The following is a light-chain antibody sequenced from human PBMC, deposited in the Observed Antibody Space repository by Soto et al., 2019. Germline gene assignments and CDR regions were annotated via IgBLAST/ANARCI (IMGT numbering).Light chain of an antibody. CDR1: QSVSSY. CDR2: GAS. J-gene: IGKJ3*01. CDR3: QQRSNWPLT. V-gene: IGKV3-11*01. Sequence: EIVLTQSPATLSLSPGERASLSCRASQSVSSYLAWYQQKPGQAPRLLIYGASNRATGIPARFSGSESGTDFTLTISSLEPEDFAVYYCQQRSNWPLTFGPGTKVDIK.